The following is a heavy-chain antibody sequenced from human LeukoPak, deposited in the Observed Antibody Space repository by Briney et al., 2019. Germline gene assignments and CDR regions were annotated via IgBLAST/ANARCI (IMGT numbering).Heavy chain of an antibody. Sequence: SGPTLVKPPQTLTLTCTFSGFSLSTTGVGVGWIRQPPGKALEWLALIYWDDDKRYSPSLKTRLTITKDTSKNQVVLTMTNMDPVDTATYYCAHVVYSSSSQPPLFDYWGQGTLVTVSS. CDR1: GFSLSTTGVG. CDR2: IYWDDDK. J-gene: IGHJ4*02. V-gene: IGHV2-5*02. D-gene: IGHD6-6*01. CDR3: AHVVYSSSSQPPLFDY.